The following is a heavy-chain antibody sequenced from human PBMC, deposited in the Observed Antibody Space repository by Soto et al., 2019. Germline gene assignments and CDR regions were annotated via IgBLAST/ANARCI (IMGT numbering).Heavy chain of an antibody. Sequence: EVQLVESGGGLVQPGGSLRLSCAASGFTFNTAWMNWVRQAPGEGLEWVGRIKTSADGGATDYAAPVQGRCTISRDDSKNALYLNMSSLKTEDTAVYYCTTGSVEGLWGQGTTVTVSS. CDR3: TTGSVEGL. D-gene: IGHD2-15*01. CDR2: IKTSADGGAT. CDR1: GFTFNTAW. V-gene: IGHV3-15*07. J-gene: IGHJ6*02.